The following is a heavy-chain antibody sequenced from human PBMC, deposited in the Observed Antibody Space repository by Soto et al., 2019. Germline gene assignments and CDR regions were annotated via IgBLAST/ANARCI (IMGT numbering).Heavy chain of an antibody. D-gene: IGHD3-22*01. CDR1: GDNFATFW. J-gene: IGHJ5*02. Sequence: PGESLKISCKASGDNFATFWIGWVRQVPGGGLEWMAIIYPENSNVEYSPSYKGRITISADKSLNTAYLQWNSLRAEDTAVYYCARDQKAMIISWGQGTLVTVPQ. V-gene: IGHV5-51*01. CDR3: ARDQKAMIIS. CDR2: IYPENSNV.